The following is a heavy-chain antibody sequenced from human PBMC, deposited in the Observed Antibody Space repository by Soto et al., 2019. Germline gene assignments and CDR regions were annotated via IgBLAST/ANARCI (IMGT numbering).Heavy chain of an antibody. CDR2: IYYSGST. J-gene: IGHJ4*02. Sequence: SETLSLTCTVSGGSISSYYWSWIRRPPGKGLEWIGYIYYSGSTNYNPSLKSRVTISVDTSKNQFTLKLSSVTAADTAVYYCARGGPSTYSSSWPFDYWGQGTLVTVSS. D-gene: IGHD6-13*01. V-gene: IGHV4-59*01. CDR3: ARGGPSTYSSSWPFDY. CDR1: GGSISSYY.